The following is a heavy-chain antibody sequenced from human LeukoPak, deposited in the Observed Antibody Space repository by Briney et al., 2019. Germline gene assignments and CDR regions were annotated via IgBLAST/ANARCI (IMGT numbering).Heavy chain of an antibody. CDR3: ARKYGSGRVGDAFDI. D-gene: IGHD3-10*01. J-gene: IGHJ3*02. Sequence: SETLSLTCTVSGGSISSSSYYWGWIRQPPGKGLEWIGSIYYSGSTYYNPSLKSRVTISVDTSKNQFSLKLSSVTAADTAVYYCARKYGSGRVGDAFDIWGQGTMVTVSS. V-gene: IGHV4-39*07. CDR2: IYYSGST. CDR1: GGSISSSSYY.